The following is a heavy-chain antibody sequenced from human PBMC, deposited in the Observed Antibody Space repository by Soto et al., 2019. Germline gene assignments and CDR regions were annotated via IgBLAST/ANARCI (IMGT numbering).Heavy chain of an antibody. CDR1: GFTFSSYA. D-gene: IGHD1-26*01. Sequence: VGSLRLSCAASGFTFSSYAMSWVRQAPGKGLEWVSGIGASGDGTYSADSVKGRFIISRDNSKNTLHLQMNSLRAEDTAVYYCAVRKTGSYFDYWGQGTLVTVSS. CDR3: AVRKTGSYFDY. CDR2: IGASGDGT. V-gene: IGHV3-23*01. J-gene: IGHJ4*02.